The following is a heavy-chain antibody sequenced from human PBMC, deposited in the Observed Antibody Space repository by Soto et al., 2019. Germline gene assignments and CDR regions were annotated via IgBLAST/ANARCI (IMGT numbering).Heavy chain of an antibody. Sequence: QGHLLQSGDEVKTPGASVRVSCRASGYPFTSYGISWVRQAPGQGLEWVAWISAYTGNRDTAQKFHGRATMTLATSTDTAHMELGDLTSADTGVYYCARGCIVASIHVVFEIWCQGAKVSVSS. J-gene: IGHJ3*02. V-gene: IGHV1-18*01. CDR3: ARGCIVASIHVVFEI. CDR2: ISAYTGNR. CDR1: GYPFTSYG. D-gene: IGHD5-12*01.